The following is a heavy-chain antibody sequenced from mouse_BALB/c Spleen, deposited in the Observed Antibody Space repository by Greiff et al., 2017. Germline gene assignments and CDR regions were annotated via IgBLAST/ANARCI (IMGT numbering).Heavy chain of an antibody. Sequence: QVQLQQSGAELAKPGASVKMSCKASGYTFTSYWMHWVKQRPGQGLEWIGYINPSTGYTEYNQKFKDKATLTADKSSSTAYMQLSSLTSEDSAVYYCARSQDYDGFAYWGQGTLVTVSA. CDR2: INPSTGYT. D-gene: IGHD2-4*01. CDR3: ARSQDYDGFAY. V-gene: IGHV1-7*01. J-gene: IGHJ3*01. CDR1: GYTFTSYW.